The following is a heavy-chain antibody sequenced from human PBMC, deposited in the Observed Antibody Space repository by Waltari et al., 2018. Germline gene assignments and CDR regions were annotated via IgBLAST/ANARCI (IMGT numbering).Heavy chain of an antibody. Sequence: QVQLQESGPGLVNPSETLSLTCAVSGIPVNSGFFWGRIRQAPGVGLEWMGSLYHSGDTDYNPALESRVTMSRDTSKNQFSLKVRSVTAADTALYYCVRRHWEAGYYRDQWGPGTLVTVSS. CDR1: GIPVNSGFF. J-gene: IGHJ4*02. V-gene: IGHV4-38-2*01. CDR2: LYHSGDT. D-gene: IGHD3-9*01. CDR3: VRRHWEAGYYRDQ.